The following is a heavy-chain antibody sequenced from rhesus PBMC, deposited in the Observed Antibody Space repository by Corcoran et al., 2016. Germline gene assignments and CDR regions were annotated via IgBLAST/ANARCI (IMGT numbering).Heavy chain of an antibody. J-gene: IGHJ4*01. Sequence: QVQLQESGPGLVKPSETLSLTCAVSGYSISSGSYWSWIRQPPGKGLEWIGYIPYSGSTISTPSLQIRVTISRDTSKNRFSLKLSSVTAADTAVYYCARLRAAAGPYFDFWGQGVLVTVSS. CDR2: IPYSGST. CDR1: GYSISSGSY. V-gene: IGHV4-122*02. CDR3: ARLRAAAGPYFDF. D-gene: IGHD6-31*01.